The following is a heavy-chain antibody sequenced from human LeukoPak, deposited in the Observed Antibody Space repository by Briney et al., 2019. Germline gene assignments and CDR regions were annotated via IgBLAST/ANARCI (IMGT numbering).Heavy chain of an antibody. V-gene: IGHV3-23*01. CDR3: AKDLRNWNSAAFDY. J-gene: IGHJ4*02. Sequence: PGGSLRLSCAASGFTFSGYAMSWVRQAPGKGLEWVSAISGSGGSTYYADSVKGRFTISRDNSKNTLYLQMNSLRAEDTAVYYCAKDLRNWNSAAFDYWGQGTLVTVSS. CDR2: ISGSGGST. CDR1: GFTFSGYA. D-gene: IGHD1-1*01.